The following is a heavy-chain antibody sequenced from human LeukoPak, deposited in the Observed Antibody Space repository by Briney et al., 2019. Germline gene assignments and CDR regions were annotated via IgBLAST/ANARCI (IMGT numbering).Heavy chain of an antibody. J-gene: IGHJ4*02. CDR1: GFIFSSYA. CDR2: IWFDGSNK. Sequence: PGRSLRLSCAASGFIFSSYAMHWVRQAPGKGLEWVAIIWFDGSNKYHADSVKGRFTISRDNSKNALYLQMNSLRAEDTALYYCARGLGYSYGYGIDYWGQGTLVTVSS. V-gene: IGHV3-33*01. D-gene: IGHD5-18*01. CDR3: ARGLGYSYGYGIDY.